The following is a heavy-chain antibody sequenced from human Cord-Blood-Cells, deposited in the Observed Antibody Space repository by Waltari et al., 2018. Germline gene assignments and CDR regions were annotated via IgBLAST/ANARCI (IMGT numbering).Heavy chain of an antibody. V-gene: IGHV4-34*01. J-gene: IGHJ2*01. D-gene: IGHD3-3*01. CDR2: INHSGST. CDR3: ARGDNVLRFLEWFWYFDL. Sequence: QVQLQQWGAGLLKPSETLSLTCAVYGGSFSGYSWSWIRQPPGKGLEWTGEINHSGSTNYNPSLKSRVTISVDTSKNQFSLKLSSVTAADTAVYYCARGDNVLRFLEWFWYFDLWGRGTLVTVSS. CDR1: GGSFSGYS.